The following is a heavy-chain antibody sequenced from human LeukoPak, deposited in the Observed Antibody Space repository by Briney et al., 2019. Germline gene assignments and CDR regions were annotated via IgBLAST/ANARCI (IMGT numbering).Heavy chain of an antibody. CDR2: IYPGDSDT. CDR1: GYTFTNYW. Sequence: GASLKISCKGSGYTFTNYWIGWVRQMPGKGLELMGIIYPGDSDTRYSTSFHGQVTISVHKSISAAYLQWSSLKASDTAMYYCARTIFDAFDLWGQGTLVTVSS. D-gene: IGHD3-3*01. V-gene: IGHV5-51*01. CDR3: ARTIFDAFDL. J-gene: IGHJ3*01.